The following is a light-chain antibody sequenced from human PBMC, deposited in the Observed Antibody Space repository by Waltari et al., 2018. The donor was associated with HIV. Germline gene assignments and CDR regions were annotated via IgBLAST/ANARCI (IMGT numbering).Light chain of an antibody. V-gene: IGKV3-20*01. Sequence: ENVLTQSPGSMSLSPGERATLSCRASQSVSSNYLAWYQQTPGQAPRLLIYGASNRATGIPERFSGSGSGTDFTLTISRLEPEDFVVYYCQQYGTTPWTFGQGTKVEV. CDR1: QSVSSNY. J-gene: IGKJ1*01. CDR2: GAS. CDR3: QQYGTTPWT.